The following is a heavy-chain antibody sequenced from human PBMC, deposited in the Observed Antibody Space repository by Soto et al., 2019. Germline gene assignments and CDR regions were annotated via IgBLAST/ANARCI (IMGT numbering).Heavy chain of an antibody. CDR3: ARGGSPLEWLPLPNDY. D-gene: IGHD3-3*01. CDR1: GGSISSYY. Sequence: PSETLSLTCTVSGGSISSYYWSWIRQPPGKGLEWIGYIYYSGSTNYNPSLKSRVTISVDTSKNQFPLKLSSVTAADTAVYYCARGGSPLEWLPLPNDYWGQGTLVTVSS. CDR2: IYYSGST. J-gene: IGHJ4*02. V-gene: IGHV4-59*01.